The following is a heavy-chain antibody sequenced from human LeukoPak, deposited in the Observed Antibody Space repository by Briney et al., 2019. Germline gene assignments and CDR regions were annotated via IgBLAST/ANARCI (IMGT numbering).Heavy chain of an antibody. Sequence: ASVKVSCKASGYTFTSYYMHWVRQAPGQGLEWMGIINPSGGSTSYAQKFQGRVTMTRDTSTSTVYMELSSLRSEDTAVYYCARGVYYYDSSGYYYDYYYYMDVWGKGTTVTVSS. CDR1: GYTFTSYY. CDR3: ARGVYYYDSSGYYYDYYYYMDV. V-gene: IGHV1-46*01. D-gene: IGHD3-22*01. CDR2: INPSGGST. J-gene: IGHJ6*03.